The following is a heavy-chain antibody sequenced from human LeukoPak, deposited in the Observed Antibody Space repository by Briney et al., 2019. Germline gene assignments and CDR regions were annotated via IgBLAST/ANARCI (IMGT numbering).Heavy chain of an antibody. Sequence: GGSLRLSCAASGFTFSSYWMSWVRQAPGKGLEWVSYIRSSSRTIYYADSVKGRFTISTDNANNSLYLQMNSLRAEDTAVYYCARSLRNAFDIWGQGTMVTVSS. CDR3: ARSLRNAFDI. CDR1: GFTFSSYW. J-gene: IGHJ3*02. V-gene: IGHV3-48*01. CDR2: IRSSSRTI. D-gene: IGHD3-3*01.